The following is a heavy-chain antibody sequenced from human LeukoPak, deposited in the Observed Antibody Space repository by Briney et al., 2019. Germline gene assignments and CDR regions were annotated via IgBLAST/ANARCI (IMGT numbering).Heavy chain of an antibody. CDR2: IKQDGSEK. Sequence: GGSLRLSCAASGFTFSSYWMSWVRQAPGKGLEWVANIKQDGSEKYYVDSVKGRFTISRDNAKNSLYLQMNSLRAEDTAVYYCARTDYYYGSGSYYLYWGQGTLVTVSS. D-gene: IGHD3-10*01. CDR1: GFTFSSYW. CDR3: ARTDYYYGSGSYYLY. J-gene: IGHJ4*02. V-gene: IGHV3-7*01.